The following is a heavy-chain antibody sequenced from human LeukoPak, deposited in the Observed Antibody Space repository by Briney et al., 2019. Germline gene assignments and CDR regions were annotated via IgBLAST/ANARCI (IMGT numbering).Heavy chain of an antibody. J-gene: IGHJ4*02. CDR2: INSDGSST. CDR3: ARVGGSLLWFGESRGFGLDY. Sequence: GGSLRLSCAASGFTFSSYWMHWVRQAPGKGLVWVSRINSDGSSTSYADSVKGRFTISRDNAKNTLYLQMNSLRAEDTAVYYCARVGGSLLWFGESRGFGLDYWGQGTLVTVSS. CDR1: GFTFSSYW. D-gene: IGHD3-10*01. V-gene: IGHV3-74*01.